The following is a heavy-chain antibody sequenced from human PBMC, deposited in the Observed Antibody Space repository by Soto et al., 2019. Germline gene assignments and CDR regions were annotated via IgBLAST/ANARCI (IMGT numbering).Heavy chain of an antibody. CDR3: ARGQEGCSSNSCPPAEYWFDP. Sequence: QLQLQESGPGLVKPSQTLSLTCTVSGGSISSGGYYWSWIRQHPGKGLEWIGYIYYSGSTYYNPSLKSRVTISVDTSKNQFSLKLSSVTAAETAVYYCARGQEGCSSNSCPPAEYWFDPWGQGTLVTVSS. CDR2: IYYSGST. V-gene: IGHV4-31*03. D-gene: IGHD2-2*01. J-gene: IGHJ5*02. CDR1: GGSISSGGYY.